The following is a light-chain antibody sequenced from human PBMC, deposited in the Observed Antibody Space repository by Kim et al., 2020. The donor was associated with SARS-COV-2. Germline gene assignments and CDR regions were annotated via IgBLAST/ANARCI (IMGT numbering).Light chain of an antibody. Sequence: SPGARATLSCRASQSVSSYLAWYQQKPGQAPRLLIYDASNRATGIPARCSGSGSGTDFTLTISSLEPEDFAVYYCQQRSNWPPFTFGPGTKVDIK. CDR3: QQRSNWPPFT. V-gene: IGKV3-11*01. J-gene: IGKJ3*01. CDR1: QSVSSY. CDR2: DAS.